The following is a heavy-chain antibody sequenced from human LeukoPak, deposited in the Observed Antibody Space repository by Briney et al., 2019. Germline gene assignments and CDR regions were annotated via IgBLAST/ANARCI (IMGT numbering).Heavy chain of an antibody. CDR3: ARMYSGSWRPLGPFDY. J-gene: IGHJ4*02. V-gene: IGHV4-39*01. Sequence: KPSETLSLTCTVSGGSISSSSYYWGWIRQPPGKGLEWIGSIYYSGSTYYNPSLKSRVTISVDTSKNQFSLKLSSVTAADTAVYYCARMYSGSWRPLGPFDYWGQGTLVTVSS. CDR1: GGSISSSSYY. CDR2: IYYSGST. D-gene: IGHD6-13*01.